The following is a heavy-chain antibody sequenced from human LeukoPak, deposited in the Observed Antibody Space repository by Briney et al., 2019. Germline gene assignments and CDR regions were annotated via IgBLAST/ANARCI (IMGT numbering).Heavy chain of an antibody. J-gene: IGHJ4*02. D-gene: IGHD2-2*01. CDR3: ASPHLRGSSTSCLGGDCYSQGY. V-gene: IGHV1-2*02. CDR2: INPNSGGT. Sequence: GASAKVSCKASGYTFTGYYMHWVRQAPGQGLEWMGWINPNSGGTNYAQKFQGRVTMTRDTSISTAYMELSRLRSDDTAVYYCASPHLRGSSTSCLGGDCYSQGYWGQGTLVTVSS. CDR1: GYTFTGYY.